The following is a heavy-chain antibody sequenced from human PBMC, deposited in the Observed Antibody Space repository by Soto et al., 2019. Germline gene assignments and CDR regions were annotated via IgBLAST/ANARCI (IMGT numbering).Heavy chain of an antibody. Sequence: ETLSLTCAVPGASISGSYYYWAWLRQSPGKGPEWIGSVFYTGFTSYNPSLESRVTVSVDTSKSQFSLKLSAVTAADTAVYYCATSQKGYNWNYFDHWGQGALVTVSS. CDR1: GASISGSYYY. CDR3: ATSQKGYNWNYFDH. V-gene: IGHV4-39*01. D-gene: IGHD1-20*01. CDR2: VFYTGFT. J-gene: IGHJ4*02.